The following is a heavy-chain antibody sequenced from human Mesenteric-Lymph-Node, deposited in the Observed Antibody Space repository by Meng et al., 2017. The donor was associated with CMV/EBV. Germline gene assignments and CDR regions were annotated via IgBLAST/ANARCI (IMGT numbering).Heavy chain of an antibody. V-gene: IGHV3-23*01. CDR1: GFAFSSYA. CDR2: ISGSSDYT. Sequence: GGSLRLSCAASGFAFSSYAMHWVRQAPGKGLEWVSGISGSSDYTYYADSVKGRFTISRDNSKNTLYLQLDSLSAEDTAVYYCAKGGYQLLYYFDYWGQGTLVTVSS. CDR3: AKGGYQLLYYFDY. J-gene: IGHJ4*02. D-gene: IGHD2-2*01.